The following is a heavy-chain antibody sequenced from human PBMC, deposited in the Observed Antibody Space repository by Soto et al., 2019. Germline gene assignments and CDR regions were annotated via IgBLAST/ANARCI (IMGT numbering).Heavy chain of an antibody. CDR3: AREGNGYNSVYNWFDP. D-gene: IGHD5-12*01. CDR1: GYTFTSYA. CDR2: INAGNGNT. J-gene: IGHJ5*02. V-gene: IGHV1-3*01. Sequence: ASVKVSCKASGYTFTSYAMHWVRQAPGQRLEWMGWINAGNGNTKYSQKFQGRVTITRDTSASTAYMELSSLRSEDTAVYYCAREGNGYNSVYNWFDPWGQGTLVTVSS.